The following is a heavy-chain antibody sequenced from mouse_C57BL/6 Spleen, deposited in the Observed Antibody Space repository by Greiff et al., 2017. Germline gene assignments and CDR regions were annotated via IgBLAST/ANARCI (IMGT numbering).Heavy chain of an antibody. V-gene: IGHV1-69*01. CDR1: GYTFTDYW. Sequence: QVQLQQSGAELVMPGASVKLSCKASGYTFTDYWMHWVKQRPGQGLEWIGEIDPADSCTNYNQKFKGKATLTVDKSSSTAYMQLSSLTSEYSAAYDCAGGKDYSSLVDYWGKGTTVTVSS. J-gene: IGHJ1*03. CDR2: IDPADSCT. CDR3: AGGKDYSSLVDY. D-gene: IGHD2-12*01.